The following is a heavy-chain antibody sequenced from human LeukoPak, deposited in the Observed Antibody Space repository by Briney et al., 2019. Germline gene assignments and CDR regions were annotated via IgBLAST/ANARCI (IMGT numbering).Heavy chain of an antibody. CDR3: ARGGQWPKKTLYYFDY. D-gene: IGHD6-19*01. Sequence: SETLSLTCAAYGGSFSGYYWSWIRQPPGKGLEWIGEINRSGSTNYNPSLKSRVTISVDTSKNQFSLKLSSVTAADTAVYYCARGGQWPKKTLYYFDYWGQGTLVTVSS. V-gene: IGHV4-34*01. CDR2: INRSGST. CDR1: GGSFSGYY. J-gene: IGHJ4*02.